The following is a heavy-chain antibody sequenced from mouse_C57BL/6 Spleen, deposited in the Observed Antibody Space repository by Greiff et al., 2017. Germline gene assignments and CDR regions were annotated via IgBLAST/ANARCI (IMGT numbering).Heavy chain of an antibody. J-gene: IGHJ1*03. V-gene: IGHV3-6*01. CDR1: GYSITSGYY. CDR3: ARDDYDGNWYFDV. CDR2: ISYDGSN. Sequence: EVKLMESGPGLVKPSQSLSLTCSVTGYSITSGYYWNWIRQFPGNKLEWMGDISYDGSNNYNPSLKNRISITRDTSKNTFFLKLNSVTTEDTATYDCARDDYDGNWYFDVWGTGTTVTVSS. D-gene: IGHD2-4*01.